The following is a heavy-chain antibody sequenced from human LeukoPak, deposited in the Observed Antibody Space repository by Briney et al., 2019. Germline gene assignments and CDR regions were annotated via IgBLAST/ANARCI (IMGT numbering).Heavy chain of an antibody. J-gene: IGHJ4*02. CDR3: ARDDKASGTFDY. V-gene: IGHV3-66*01. CDR1: GFTVSSNY. D-gene: IGHD1-1*01. Sequence: GGSLRLSCAASGFTVSSNYMSWVRQAPGKGLEWVSVIYSGGNTYYADSVKGRFTISRDISKNTLYLQMNSLRAEDTAVYYCARDDKASGTFDYWGQGTLVTVSS. CDR2: IYSGGNT.